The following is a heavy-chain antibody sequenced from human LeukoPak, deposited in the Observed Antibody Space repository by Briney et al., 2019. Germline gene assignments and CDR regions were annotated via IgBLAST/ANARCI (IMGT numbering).Heavy chain of an antibody. V-gene: IGHV4-39*01. Sequence: SETLSLTCSVSGDSVSRSDSYWDWIRQPPGKGLEWIGTIYYSGSTYYSPSLRSRVTMSVDPSNNQFSLTLRSVTAADTALYYYARRRYFDGSGYLEWGQGTLLSVSS. J-gene: IGHJ1*01. CDR3: ARRRYFDGSGYLE. D-gene: IGHD3-22*01. CDR1: GDSVSRSDSY. CDR2: IYYSGST.